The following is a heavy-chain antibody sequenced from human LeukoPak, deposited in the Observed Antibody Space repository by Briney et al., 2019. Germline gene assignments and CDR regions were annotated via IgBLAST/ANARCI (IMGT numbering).Heavy chain of an antibody. CDR1: GGPFRGFF. V-gene: IGHV3-21*04. Sequence: ETLSLTCAVSGGPFRGFFWSWVRQAPGKGLEWVSSISGSSTYIYYADSVKGRFTISRDNAKNSLDLQMNSLRAEDTAVYYCAKGIYSSGWSYFDYWGHGTLVTVSS. CDR2: ISGSSTYI. D-gene: IGHD6-19*01. J-gene: IGHJ4*01. CDR3: AKGIYSSGWSYFDY.